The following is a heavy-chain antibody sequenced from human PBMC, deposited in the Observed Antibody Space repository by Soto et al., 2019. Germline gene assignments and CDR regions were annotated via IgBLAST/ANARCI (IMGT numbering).Heavy chain of an antibody. D-gene: IGHD2-15*01. Sequence: ASVKVSCKASGYTFTSYDINWVRQATEQGLEWMGWMNPNSGNTGYAQKFQGRVTMTRNTSISTAYMELSSLRSEDTAVYYCARGVDIVVVVVPDNWFDPWGQGTLVTVSS. CDR3: ARGVDIVVVVVPDNWFDP. CDR1: GYTFTSYD. V-gene: IGHV1-8*01. J-gene: IGHJ5*02. CDR2: MNPNSGNT.